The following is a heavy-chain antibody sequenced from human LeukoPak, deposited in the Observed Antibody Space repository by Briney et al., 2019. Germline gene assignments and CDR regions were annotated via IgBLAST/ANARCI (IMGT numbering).Heavy chain of an antibody. Sequence: GGSLRLSCAASGFTFSSYAMSWVRQAPGKGLEWVSAISGSGGSTYYADSVKGRFTISRDNSKNTLYLQMNSLRAEDTAVYYCARVKGYFDWFDKENWFDPWGQGTLVTVSS. D-gene: IGHD3-9*01. J-gene: IGHJ5*02. CDR3: ARVKGYFDWFDKENWFDP. V-gene: IGHV3-23*01. CDR2: ISGSGGST. CDR1: GFTFSSYA.